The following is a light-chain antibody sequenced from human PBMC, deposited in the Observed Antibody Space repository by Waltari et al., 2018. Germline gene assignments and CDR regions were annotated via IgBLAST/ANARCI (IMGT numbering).Light chain of an antibody. J-gene: IGLJ2*01. CDR1: SSDVGSFSL. CDR3: CSYAGGTKF. Sequence: QSALSQPASVSGSPGQSITISCTGDSSDVGSFSLVSWYQQHPGKAPKIILYEGTKRPPGVSTRFSGSTSANAAFLTISGLQAEDEADYYCCSYAGGTKFFGGGTKVTVL. CDR2: EGT. V-gene: IGLV2-23*03.